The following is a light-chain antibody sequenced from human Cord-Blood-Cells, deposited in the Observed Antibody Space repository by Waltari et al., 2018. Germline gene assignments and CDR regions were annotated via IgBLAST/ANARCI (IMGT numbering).Light chain of an antibody. CDR3: KKYDNLPLT. V-gene: IGKV1-33*01. J-gene: IGKJ4*01. Sequence: DIQMTQSPSSLSASVGDRVTLTCQASQDISNYLNRYQQKPGKAPKLLIYDASNLETGDPARFSVSGSGTDVTFTISSLQREDIVTHDCKKYDNLPLTCGGGTKVEIK. CDR1: QDISNY. CDR2: DAS.